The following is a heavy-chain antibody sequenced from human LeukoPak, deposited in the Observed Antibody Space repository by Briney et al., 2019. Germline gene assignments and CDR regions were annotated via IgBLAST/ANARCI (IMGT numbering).Heavy chain of an antibody. J-gene: IGHJ4*02. CDR1: GYTFTSYG. V-gene: IGHV1-18*01. Sequence: VASVKVSCKASGYTFTSYGISWVRQAPGQGLEWMGRISAYNGNTNYAQKLQGRVTMTTDTSTSTAYMELRSLRSDDTAVYYCARVKATVVSGVVDYWGQGTLVTVSS. CDR3: ARVKATVVSGVVDY. D-gene: IGHD4-23*01. CDR2: ISAYNGNT.